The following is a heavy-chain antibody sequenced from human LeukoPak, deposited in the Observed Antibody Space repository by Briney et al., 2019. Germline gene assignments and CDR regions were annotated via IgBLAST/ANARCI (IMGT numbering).Heavy chain of an antibody. D-gene: IGHD3-10*01. V-gene: IGHV1-69*06. CDR2: IIPIFGTA. J-gene: IGHJ4*02. CDR1: GGTFSSYA. CDR3: ARDLSGVALGY. Sequence: SVKVSCKASGGTFSSYAISWVRQALGQGLEWMGGIIPIFGTANYAQKFQGRVTITADKSTSTAYMELSSLRSEDTAVYYCARDLSGVALGYWGQGTLVTVSS.